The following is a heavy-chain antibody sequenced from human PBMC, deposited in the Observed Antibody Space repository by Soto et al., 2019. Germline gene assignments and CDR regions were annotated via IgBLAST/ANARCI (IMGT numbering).Heavy chain of an antibody. D-gene: IGHD1-1*01. CDR1: GFTFSNYG. Sequence: PGGSLRLSCVASGFTFSNYGMSWVRQAPGKGLEWVSTFGGSGNTYHADSVKGRFTISRDNSRNTLYLQMNSLRVEDTAIYYCAKRGEKTGRNFDCWGQGTQVTVYS. CDR3: AKRGEKTGRNFDC. J-gene: IGHJ4*02. V-gene: IGHV3-23*01. CDR2: FGGSGNT.